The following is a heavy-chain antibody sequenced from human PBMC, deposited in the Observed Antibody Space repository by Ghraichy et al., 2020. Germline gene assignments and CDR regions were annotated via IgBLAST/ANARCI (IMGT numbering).Heavy chain of an antibody. CDR2: IYSGGST. CDR1: GFTVSSNY. Sequence: GGSLRLSCAASGFTVSSNYMSWVRQAPGKGLEWVSVIYSGGSTYYADSVKGRFTISRDNSKNTLYLQMNSLRAEDTAVYYCARAPAQDHFDYWGQGTLVTVSS. CDR3: ARAPAQDHFDY. V-gene: IGHV3-53*01. J-gene: IGHJ4*02.